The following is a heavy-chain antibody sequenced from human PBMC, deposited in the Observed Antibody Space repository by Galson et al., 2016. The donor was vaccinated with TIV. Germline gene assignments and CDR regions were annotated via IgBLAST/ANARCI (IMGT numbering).Heavy chain of an antibody. CDR1: GYTFGNYG. V-gene: IGHV1-18*04. D-gene: IGHD2-2*02. CDR2: ISASNGDT. CDR3: ARGSDCSSGTCYSRAFDD. J-gene: IGHJ4*02. Sequence: SVKVSCKASGYTFGNYGISWMRQAPGQGLEWVGWISASNGDTNYARKFQGRITMTKDTFTSTVFMELRSLRSEDTAVLYCARGSDCSSGTCYSRAFDDWGQGTPVTVSS.